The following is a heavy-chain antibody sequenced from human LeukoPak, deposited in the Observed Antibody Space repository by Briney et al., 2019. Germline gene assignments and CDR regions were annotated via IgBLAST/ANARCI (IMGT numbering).Heavy chain of an antibody. Sequence: SETLSLTCTVSGGSISSYYRSWVRQPAGKGLEWIGRIYTSGSTNYNPSLKSRVTISVDKSKNQFSLKLSSVTAADTAVYYCARAVAVAGTYYYYYMDVWGKGTTVTVSS. V-gene: IGHV4-4*07. D-gene: IGHD6-19*01. CDR2: IYTSGST. CDR3: ARAVAVAGTYYYYYMDV. CDR1: GGSISSYY. J-gene: IGHJ6*03.